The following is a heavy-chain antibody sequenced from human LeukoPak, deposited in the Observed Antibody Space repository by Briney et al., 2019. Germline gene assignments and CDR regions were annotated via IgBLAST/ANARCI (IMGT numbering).Heavy chain of an antibody. Sequence: SETLSLTCTVSGGSINNYYWSWIRQPPGKGLEWIGYIYYRGSTNYNPSLKSRVTFSVDTSKNQFSLKVNSVTAEDTAVYYCARGGDYGDLRYFDYWGQGTLVTVSS. J-gene: IGHJ4*02. D-gene: IGHD4-17*01. CDR1: GGSINNYY. CDR2: IYYRGST. V-gene: IGHV4-59*01. CDR3: ARGGDYGDLRYFDY.